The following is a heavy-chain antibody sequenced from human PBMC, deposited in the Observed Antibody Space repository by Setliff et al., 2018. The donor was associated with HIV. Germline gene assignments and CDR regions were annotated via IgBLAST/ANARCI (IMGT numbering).Heavy chain of an antibody. CDR1: GDSISTGNYY. D-gene: IGHD3-22*01. V-gene: IGHV4-39*07. J-gene: IGHJ4*02. CDR3: ARDPHYFDTSGHYSWFYFDY. CDR2: ISSSGST. Sequence: SETLSLTCSVSGDSISTGNYYWGWIRQSPGRGLEWIGSISSSGSTTYHPSLRSRVTVSAATSKNQFSLKLTSVTAADTAVYFCARDPHYFDTSGHYSWFYFDYWGQGTLVTVSS.